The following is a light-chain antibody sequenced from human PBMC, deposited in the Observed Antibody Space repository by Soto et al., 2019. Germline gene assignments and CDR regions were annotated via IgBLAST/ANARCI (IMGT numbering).Light chain of an antibody. V-gene: IGKV1-27*01. CDR2: AAS. CDR3: QKYNTAPQT. CDR1: QGIIDY. Sequence: DVQMTQSPSSLSASVGDRVTITCRASQGIIDYLAWYQQKPGKAPNLLIYAASTLHSGVPSRFSGSGSGTHFTLTITNLHPEDVGTYYCQKYNTAPQTFGPGTKVEIK. J-gene: IGKJ1*01.